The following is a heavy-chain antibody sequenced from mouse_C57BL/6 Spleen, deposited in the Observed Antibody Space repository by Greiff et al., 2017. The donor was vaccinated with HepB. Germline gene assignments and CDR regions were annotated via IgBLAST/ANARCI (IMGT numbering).Heavy chain of an antibody. J-gene: IGHJ4*01. CDR1: GYAFSSSW. Sequence: VQGVESGPELVKPGASVKISCKASGYAFSSSWMNWVKQRPGKGLEWIGRIYPGDGDTNYNGKFKGKATLTADKSSSTAYMQLSSLTSEDSAVYFCERSIYNGNRYAMDYWGQGTSVTVSS. CDR2: IYPGDGDT. V-gene: IGHV1-82*01. CDR3: ERSIYNGNRYAMDY. D-gene: IGHD2-1*01.